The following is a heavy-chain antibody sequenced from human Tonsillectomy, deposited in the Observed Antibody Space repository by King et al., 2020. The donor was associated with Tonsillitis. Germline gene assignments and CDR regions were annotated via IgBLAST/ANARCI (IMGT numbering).Heavy chain of an antibody. J-gene: IGHJ4*02. Sequence: QLVQSGAEVKKPGESLKISCKGSGYRFTNYWIGWVRQMPGKGLEWIGIIYPGVSDTKYSPSFQGQVTFSADKSISTAYLQWSSLRASDTAMYYCARHGLGEQWRLRSHFDCWGQGTLVTVSS. CDR1: GYRFTNYW. D-gene: IGHD6-19*01. V-gene: IGHV5-51*01. CDR2: IYPGVSDT. CDR3: ARHGLGEQWRLRSHFDC.